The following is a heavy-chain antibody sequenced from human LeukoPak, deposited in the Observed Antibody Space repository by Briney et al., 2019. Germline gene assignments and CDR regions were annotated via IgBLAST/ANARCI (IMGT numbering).Heavy chain of an antibody. CDR1: GGSFSDYY. V-gene: IGHV4-34*01. D-gene: IGHD2-15*01. Sequence: SETLSLTCAVYGGSFSDYYWSWIRQSPGKGLEYIGEINHSGTTNYSPSLKSRVTMSVDTSKNQFSLKLSSVTAADTAVYYCARGDRPCSGDRCYLGVFDYWSQETLVTVSS. CDR3: ARGDRPCSGDRCYLGVFDY. CDR2: INHSGTT. J-gene: IGHJ4*02.